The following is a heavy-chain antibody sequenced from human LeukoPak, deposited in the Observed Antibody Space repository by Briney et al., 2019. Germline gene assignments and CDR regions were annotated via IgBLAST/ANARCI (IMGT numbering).Heavy chain of an antibody. Sequence: GGSLRLSCAASGFIFSDYYMSWMRQTPGKGLEWVAYISSSGTTMDCAKSVKGRFTISRDNAKDSLYLQMNSLEAEDTAVYYCAKGHTYGMIWGQGTLVSVSS. CDR3: AKGHTYGMI. CDR2: ISSSGTTM. J-gene: IGHJ4*02. CDR1: GFIFSDYY. D-gene: IGHD2-8*01. V-gene: IGHV3-11*01.